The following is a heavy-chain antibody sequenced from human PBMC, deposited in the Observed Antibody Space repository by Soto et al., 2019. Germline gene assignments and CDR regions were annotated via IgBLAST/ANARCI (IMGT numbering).Heavy chain of an antibody. Sequence: ASVKVSCKASGYTFTSYAMHWVRQAPGQRLEWMGWINAGNGNTKYSQKFQGRVTITRDTSASTAYMELSSLRSEDTAVYYCAREEWELLQYAFDIWGKGTMVTVSS. CDR1: GYTFTSYA. V-gene: IGHV1-3*01. CDR2: INAGNGNT. CDR3: AREEWELLQYAFDI. D-gene: IGHD1-26*01. J-gene: IGHJ3*02.